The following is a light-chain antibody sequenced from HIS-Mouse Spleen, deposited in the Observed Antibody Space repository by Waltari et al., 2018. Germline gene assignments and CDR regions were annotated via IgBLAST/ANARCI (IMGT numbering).Light chain of an antibody. CDR2: KDS. J-gene: IGLJ3*02. CDR3: QSADSSGTGWV. CDR1: ALPKQY. Sequence: SYELTQPPSVSVSPGQTARITCSGDALPKQYAYWYQQKPGQAPVLVIYKDSDRPSGIPERFSGSSSGTTVTLTISGVQAEDEADYYCQSADSSGTGWVFGGGTKLTVL. V-gene: IGLV3-25*03.